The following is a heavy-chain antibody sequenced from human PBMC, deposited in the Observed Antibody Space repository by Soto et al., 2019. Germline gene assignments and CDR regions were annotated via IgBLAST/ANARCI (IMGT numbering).Heavy chain of an antibody. CDR2: ISGSGGHT. D-gene: IGHD6-19*01. V-gene: IGHV3-23*01. J-gene: IGHJ3*02. CDR3: EKNNGWDGKSDAFDI. CDR1: GFRFEISG. Sequence: GSLSLWCRACGFRFEISGLTGVRQAPGKGLEWVSAISGSGGHTYYADSVTGRFTISRDNSNNTLYLQMNSLRAEDTALYYCEKNNGWDGKSDAFDIWGQGTMVTVSS.